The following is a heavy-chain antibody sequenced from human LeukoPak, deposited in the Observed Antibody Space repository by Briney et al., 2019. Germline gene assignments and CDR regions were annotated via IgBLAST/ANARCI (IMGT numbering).Heavy chain of an antibody. CDR1: GYTFTSYG. CDR2: ISAYNGNT. CDR3: ARDDHGRWLVPGLYDY. V-gene: IGHV1-18*01. Sequence: ASVTVSCKASGYTFTSYGISWVRQAPGQGLEWMGWISAYNGNTNYAQKLQGRVTLTTDTSTSTAYMELRSLRSDDTAVYYCARDDHGRWLVPGLYDYWGQGTLVTVSS. J-gene: IGHJ4*02. D-gene: IGHD6-19*01.